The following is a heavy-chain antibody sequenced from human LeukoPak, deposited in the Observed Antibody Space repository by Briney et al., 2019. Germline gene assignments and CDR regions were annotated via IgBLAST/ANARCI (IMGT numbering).Heavy chain of an antibody. CDR3: VRDHDSSGRTDDAFDI. CDR2: INPNSGDT. Sequence: ASVTVSCKASGYSFTGYYIHWVRQAPGQGLEWMGRINPNSGDTTYAQKFQGRVTVTRDTSISKAYMELSSLTSDDTAVYYCVRDHDSSGRTDDAFDIWGQGTMVTVSS. V-gene: IGHV1-2*06. D-gene: IGHD3-22*01. J-gene: IGHJ3*02. CDR1: GYSFTGYY.